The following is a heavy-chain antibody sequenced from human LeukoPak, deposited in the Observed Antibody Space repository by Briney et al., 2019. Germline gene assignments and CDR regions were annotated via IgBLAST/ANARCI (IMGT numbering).Heavy chain of an antibody. Sequence: SEILSLTCAVYGGSFSGYYWSWIRQPPGKGLEWIGEINHSGSTNYNPSLKSRVTISVDTSKNQFSLKLSSVTAADTAVYYCARVPSRAYCGGDCLDYWGQGTLVTVSS. J-gene: IGHJ4*02. V-gene: IGHV4-34*01. CDR1: GGSFSGYY. CDR3: ARVPSRAYCGGDCLDY. CDR2: INHSGST. D-gene: IGHD2-21*01.